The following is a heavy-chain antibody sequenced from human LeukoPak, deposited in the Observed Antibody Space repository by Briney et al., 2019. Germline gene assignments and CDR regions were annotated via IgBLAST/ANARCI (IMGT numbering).Heavy chain of an antibody. J-gene: IGHJ4*02. D-gene: IGHD3-22*01. CDR2: ISYDGSNK. CDR3: AKASGYPPDY. Sequence: PGGSLRLSCAASEFTFSSYGMHWVRQAPGKGLEWVAVISYDGSNKYYADSVKGRFTISRDNSKNTLYLQMNSLRAEDTAVYYCAKASGYPPDYWGQGTLVTVSS. CDR1: EFTFSSYG. V-gene: IGHV3-30*18.